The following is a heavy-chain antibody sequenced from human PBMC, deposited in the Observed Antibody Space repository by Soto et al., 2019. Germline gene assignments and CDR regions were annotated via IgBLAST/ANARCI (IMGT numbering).Heavy chain of an antibody. CDR1: GSPISSYY. Sequence: SETLSLTCNVSGSPISSYYWSWFRQPPGQGLKWIGYIYYSGRTNYNPSLKSRVTISVDTSKNQFSLKLISVTAADTAVYYCARSEGSSSWSLYYYYGMDVWGQGTTVT. V-gene: IGHV4-59*08. D-gene: IGHD6-13*01. CDR2: IYYSGRT. CDR3: ARSEGSSSWSLYYYYGMDV. J-gene: IGHJ6*02.